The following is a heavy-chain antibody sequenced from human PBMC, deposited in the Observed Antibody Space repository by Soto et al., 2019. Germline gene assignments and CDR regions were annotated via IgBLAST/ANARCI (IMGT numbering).Heavy chain of an antibody. J-gene: IGHJ4*02. D-gene: IGHD3-16*02. CDR1: GFTFSSYS. Sequence: NPGGSLGLSCAASGFTFSSYSMNWVRQAPGKGLEWVSSISSSSSYIYYADSVKGRFTISRDNAKNSLYLQMNSLRAEDTAVYYCARGSASSFYFDYWGQGTLVTVSS. CDR2: ISSSSSYI. V-gene: IGHV3-21*01. CDR3: ARGSASSFYFDY.